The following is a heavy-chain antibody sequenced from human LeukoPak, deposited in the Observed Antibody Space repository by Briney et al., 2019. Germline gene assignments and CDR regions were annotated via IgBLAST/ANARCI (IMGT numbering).Heavy chain of an antibody. D-gene: IGHD2-15*01. J-gene: IGHJ5*01. CDR1: GGSFSGYY. CDR2: IGPSGTAI. V-gene: IGHV3-11*04. Sequence: LSLTCAVYGGSFSGYYWSWIRQPPGKGLEWVSYIGPSGTAIYYADSVKGRFTISRDNARNSLFLRMNSLRAEDTAVYYCARDIASCTHTTCYDIRFDSWGQGTLVTVSS. CDR3: ARDIASCTHTTCYDIRFDS.